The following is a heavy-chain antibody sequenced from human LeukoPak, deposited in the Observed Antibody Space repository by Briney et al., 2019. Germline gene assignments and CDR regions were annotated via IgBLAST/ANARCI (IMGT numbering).Heavy chain of an antibody. J-gene: IGHJ5*02. D-gene: IGHD4-17*01. CDR3: ARPRDFYGDYWFDP. Sequence: SETLSPTCTVSGYSISSTSYYWGWIRQPPGKGLEWIGNIYYSGSTYYNPSLKSRVTISVDTSKNQFSLKLSSVTAADTAVYYCARPRDFYGDYWFDPWGQGTLVTVSS. CDR1: GYSISSTSYY. V-gene: IGHV4-39*01. CDR2: IYYSGST.